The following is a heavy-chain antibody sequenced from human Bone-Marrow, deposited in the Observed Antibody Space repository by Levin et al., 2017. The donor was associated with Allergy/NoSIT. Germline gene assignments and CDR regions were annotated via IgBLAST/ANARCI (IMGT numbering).Heavy chain of an antibody. J-gene: IGHJ2*01. CDR3: TRRTVAGSAWYVDV. D-gene: IGHD6-19*01. CDR2: TYYRSKWSS. V-gene: IGHV6-1*01. Sequence: SQTLSLTCAISWDSLSSKIATWNWIRHSPSRGLEWLGRTYYRSKWSSDYAPSVQSRITIIPDTSKNQFSLQLSSLTPEDTAMYYCTRRTVAGSAWYVDVWCRGTLVTVSS. CDR1: WDSLSSKIAT.